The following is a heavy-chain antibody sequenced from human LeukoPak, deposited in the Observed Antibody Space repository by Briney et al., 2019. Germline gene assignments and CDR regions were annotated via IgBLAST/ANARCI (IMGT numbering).Heavy chain of an antibody. CDR3: AREFTDRNLYYFDY. J-gene: IGHJ4*02. CDR2: IYYSGST. CDR1: GGSISSGGYY. D-gene: IGHD1-14*01. Sequence: SETLSLTCTVSGGSISSGGYYWSWIRQHPGKGLEWIGYIYYSGSTYYNPSLKSRVTISVDTSKNQFSLKLSSVTAADTAVYYCAREFTDRNLYYFDYWGQGALVTVSS. V-gene: IGHV4-31*03.